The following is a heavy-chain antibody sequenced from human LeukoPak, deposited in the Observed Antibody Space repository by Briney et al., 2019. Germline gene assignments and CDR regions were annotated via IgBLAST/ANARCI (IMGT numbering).Heavy chain of an antibody. V-gene: IGHV4-38-2*02. CDR2: IYHSGNI. CDR3: AREGGCTTGSCYYFDS. J-gene: IGHJ4*02. D-gene: IGHD2-8*01. Sequence: SETLSLTCTVSGYSISSGYYWGWIRPPPGKGLEWIGSIYHSGNINYNPSLQSRLTMSLDTSKNRFSLQLSSVTAADTAVYFCAREGGCTTGSCYYFDSWGLGTLVTVSS. CDR1: GYSISSGYY.